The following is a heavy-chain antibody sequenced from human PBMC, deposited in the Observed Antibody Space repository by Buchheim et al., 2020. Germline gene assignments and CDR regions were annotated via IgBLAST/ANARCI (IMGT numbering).Heavy chain of an antibody. D-gene: IGHD6-13*01. CDR1: GGSISSSSYY. CDR3: VRGRRYSSSWYKIDWFDP. V-gene: IGHV4-39*07. CDR2: IYYSGST. J-gene: IGHJ5*02. Sequence: QVQLQESGPGLVKPSETLSLTCTVSGGSISSSSYYWGWIRQPPGKGLEWIGSIYYSGSTYYNPSLKSRVTISVDTSKNQFSLKLSSVTAADTAVYYCVRGRRYSSSWYKIDWFDPWGQGTL.